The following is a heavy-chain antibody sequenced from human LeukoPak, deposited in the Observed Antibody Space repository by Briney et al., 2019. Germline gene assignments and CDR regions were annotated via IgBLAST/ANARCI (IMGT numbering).Heavy chain of an antibody. CDR2: INQDGSEK. CDR1: GFTFSSYW. Sequence: PGGSLRLSCAASGFTFSSYWMSGVRQAPGEGLEWVANINQDGSEKYYVDSVKGRFTISRDNAKNSLYLQMNSLRAEDTAVYYCASVLSNYYYYYMDVWGKGTTVTVSS. J-gene: IGHJ6*03. D-gene: IGHD5/OR15-5a*01. CDR3: ASVLSNYYYYYMDV. V-gene: IGHV3-7*01.